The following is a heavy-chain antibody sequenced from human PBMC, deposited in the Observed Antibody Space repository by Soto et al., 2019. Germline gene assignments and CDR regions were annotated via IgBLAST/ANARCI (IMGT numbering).Heavy chain of an antibody. D-gene: IGHD6-19*01. CDR2: IKQDGGEK. J-gene: IGHJ4*02. V-gene: IGHV3-7*01. CDR1: GFTFSGYW. CDR3: ARNRWWLVH. Sequence: EVQLVESGGGVVQPGGSLRLSCAASGFTFSGYWMNWVRQAPGKGLEWVANIKQDGGEKYYVDSVKGRFTISRDNAKNSLYQQMNSLRAEDTAVYYYARNRWWLVHWGQGTLVTVSS.